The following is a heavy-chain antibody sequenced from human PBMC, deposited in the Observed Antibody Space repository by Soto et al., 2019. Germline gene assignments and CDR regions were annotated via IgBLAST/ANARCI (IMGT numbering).Heavy chain of an antibody. CDR1: GGTFSSYA. CDR3: ARANRVGHHGDYYDYYGMDV. V-gene: IGHV1-69*01. D-gene: IGHD1-26*01. J-gene: IGHJ6*02. Sequence: QVQLVQSGAEVKKPGSSVKVSCKASGGTFSSYAISWVRQAPGQGLEWMGGIIPIFGTANYAQKFQGRVTITADESTSTAYMELSSLRSEDTAVYYCARANRVGHHGDYYDYYGMDVWGQGTTVTVSS. CDR2: IIPIFGTA.